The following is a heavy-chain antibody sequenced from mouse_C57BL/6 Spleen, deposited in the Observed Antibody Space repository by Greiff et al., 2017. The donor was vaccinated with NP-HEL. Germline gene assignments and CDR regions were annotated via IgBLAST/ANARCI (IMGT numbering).Heavy chain of an antibody. Sequence: EVQLQQSGAELVRPGASVKLSCTASGFNIKDDYMHWVKQRPEPGLEWIGWIDPENGDTEYASKFQGKATITADTSSNTAYLQLSSLTSEDTAVYYCTTYSPFDYWGQGTTLTVSS. V-gene: IGHV14-4*01. J-gene: IGHJ2*01. CDR1: GFNIKDDY. D-gene: IGHD2-12*01. CDR3: TTYSPFDY. CDR2: IDPENGDT.